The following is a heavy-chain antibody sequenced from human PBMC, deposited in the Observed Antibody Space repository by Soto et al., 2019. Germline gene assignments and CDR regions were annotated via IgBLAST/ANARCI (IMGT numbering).Heavy chain of an antibody. CDR1: GFSFSSYG. CDR3: ARATRYFGSFDA. V-gene: IGHV3-53*01. Sequence: GGSLRLSCAASGFSFSSYGMEWVRLAPGKGLEWVSIIYTGGSVYYGESVKGRSTISRDSSKNTVFLQVNTLRAEDTAVYYCARATRYFGSFDAWGQGTMVTVSS. CDR2: IYTGGSV. D-gene: IGHD1-1*01. J-gene: IGHJ4*02.